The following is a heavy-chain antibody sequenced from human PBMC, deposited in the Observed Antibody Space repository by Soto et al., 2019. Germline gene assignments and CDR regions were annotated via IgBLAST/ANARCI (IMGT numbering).Heavy chain of an antibody. D-gene: IGHD2-21*02. V-gene: IGHV1-69*01. J-gene: IGHJ5*01. Sequence: QVQLVQSGAEVRKPGSSLRVSCKSSGATFSTTGISWVRQAPGQGLEWMGGLIPLFGTPKYARKFQGRVSITSDESTNTVYMALNSLRPDDAAVYYCARASPVICGGDPCYRLDSSFDSWGQGSLVIVSS. CDR1: GATFSTTG. CDR2: LIPLFGTP. CDR3: ARASPVICGGDPCYRLDSSFDS.